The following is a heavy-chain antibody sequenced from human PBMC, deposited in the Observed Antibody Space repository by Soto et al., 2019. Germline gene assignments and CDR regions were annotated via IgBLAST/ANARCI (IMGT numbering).Heavy chain of an antibody. CDR2: IYHSGST. J-gene: IGHJ3*02. D-gene: IGHD7-27*01. CDR1: GYSISSGYY. Sequence: PSETLSLTCAVSGYSISSGYYCGWIRQPPGKGLEWIGSIYHSGSTYYNPSLKSRVTISVDTSKNQFSLKLSSVTAADTAVYYCARQSKWGAFDIWGQGTMVTVSS. CDR3: ARQSKWGAFDI. V-gene: IGHV4-38-2*01.